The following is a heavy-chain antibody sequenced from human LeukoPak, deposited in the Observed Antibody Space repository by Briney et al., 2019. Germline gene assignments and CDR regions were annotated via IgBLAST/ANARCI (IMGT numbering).Heavy chain of an antibody. D-gene: IGHD6-19*01. CDR1: GFTFDDYG. V-gene: IGHV3-7*01. CDR3: AREVDSSGWYYYYYYYMDV. CDR2: IKQDGSEK. J-gene: IGHJ6*03. Sequence: GGSLRLSCAASGFTFDDYGMSWVRQAPGKGLEWVANIKQDGSEKYYVDSVKGRFTISRDNAKNSLYLQMNSLRAEDTAVYYCAREVDSSGWYYYYYYYMDVWGKGTTVTVSS.